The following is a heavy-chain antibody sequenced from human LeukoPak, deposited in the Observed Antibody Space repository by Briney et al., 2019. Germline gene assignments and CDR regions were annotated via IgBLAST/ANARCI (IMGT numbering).Heavy chain of an antibody. V-gene: IGHV3-11*04. J-gene: IGHJ4*02. CDR2: ISSSGRSI. CDR1: GFTFSDYY. D-gene: IGHD3-22*01. Sequence: RAGGSLRLSCAASGFTFSDYYMSWIRQAPGKGLEWISYISSSGRSIYYADSVKGRFTISRDNAKKSLWLQMNNLRAEDTAVYCCARERDISGYTPDFWGQGTLVTVSS. CDR3: ARERDISGYTPDF.